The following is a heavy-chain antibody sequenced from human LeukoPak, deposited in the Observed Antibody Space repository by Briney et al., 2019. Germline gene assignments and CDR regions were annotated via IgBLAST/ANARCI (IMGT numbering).Heavy chain of an antibody. CDR2: ISAYNGNT. V-gene: IGHV1-18*01. CDR3: ARSFYGDYYYYYYMDV. J-gene: IGHJ6*03. D-gene: IGHD4-17*01. CDR1: GYTFTTYG. Sequence: GASVKVSCKASGYTFTTYGISWVRQAPGQGLEWMGWISAYNGNTNYAQKLQGRVTMTTDTSTSTAYMELRSQRSDDTAVYYCARSFYGDYYYYYYMDVWGKGTTVTVSS.